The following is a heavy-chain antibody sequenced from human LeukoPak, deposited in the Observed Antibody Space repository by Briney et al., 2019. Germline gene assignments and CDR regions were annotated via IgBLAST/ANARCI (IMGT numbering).Heavy chain of an antibody. J-gene: IGHJ6*03. CDR2: INPSGGST. CDR1: GYTFTTYY. V-gene: IGHV1-46*01. CDR3: ARGSSIEGYYYYMDV. Sequence: ASVKVSFKASGYTFTTYYMHWVRQAPGQGLEWMGIINPSGGSTSYAQKFQGRVTMTRNTSISTAYMELSSLRSEDTAVYYCARGSSIEGYYYYMDVWGKGTTVTVSS.